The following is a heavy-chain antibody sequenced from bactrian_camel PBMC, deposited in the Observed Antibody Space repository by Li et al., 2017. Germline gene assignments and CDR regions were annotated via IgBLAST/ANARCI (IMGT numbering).Heavy chain of an antibody. CDR3: AAEGYDGSCRVGGQFDY. Sequence: HVQLVESGGGAVQAGDSLRLSCAASGFSFSIYSMYWVRQAPGKGLEWVSTINSGGDSTFYADSVKGRFTISRDNAKHTLYLQMDSLKPEDTAMYYCAAEGYDGSCRVGGQFDYWGQGTQVTVS. D-gene: IGHD6*01. CDR2: INSGGDST. J-gene: IGHJ4*01. CDR1: GFSFSIYS. V-gene: IGHV3S1*01.